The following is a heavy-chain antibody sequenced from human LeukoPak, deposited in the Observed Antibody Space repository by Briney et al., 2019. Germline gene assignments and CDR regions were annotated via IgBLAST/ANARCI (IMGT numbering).Heavy chain of an antibody. CDR3: ARVMVVLAAIPSGYYYYMDV. D-gene: IGHD2-2*01. CDR2: ISAYNGNT. J-gene: IGHJ6*03. V-gene: IGHV1-18*01. CDR1: GYTFTSYG. Sequence: ASVKVSCKASGYTFTSYGISWVRQAPGQGLEWMGWISAYNGNTNYAQKLQGRVTMTTDTSTSTAYMELRSLRSDDTAVYYCARVMVVLAAIPSGYYYYMDVWGKGTTVTVSS.